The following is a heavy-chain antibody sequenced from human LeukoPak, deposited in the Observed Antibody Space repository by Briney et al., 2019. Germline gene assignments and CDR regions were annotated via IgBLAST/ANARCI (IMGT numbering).Heavy chain of an antibody. CDR3: ARSEGFWSGYYSFDY. V-gene: IGHV5-51*01. J-gene: IGHJ4*02. CDR2: IYPGDSDT. D-gene: IGHD3-3*01. CDR1: GYSFTSYW. Sequence: GESLKISCKGSGYSFTSYWIGWVRQMPGKGLEWMGIIYPGDSDTRYSPSFQGQVTISADKSISTAYLQWNSLKASDTAMYYCARSEGFWSGYYSFDYWGQGTLVTVSS.